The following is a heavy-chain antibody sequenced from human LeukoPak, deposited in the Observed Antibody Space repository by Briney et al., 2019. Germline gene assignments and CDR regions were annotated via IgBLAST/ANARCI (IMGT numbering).Heavy chain of an antibody. J-gene: IGHJ4*02. CDR3: AKDVGGTYPYYFNY. CDR1: GFTFRSYA. V-gene: IGHV3-23*01. CDR2: IRGSGDNT. Sequence: PGGSLRLSCAASGFTFRSYAMSWVRQAPGKGLEWISAIRGSGDNTYYADSVKGRFTISRDNSKNTLFLQMNSLTAEDTAVYYCAKDVGGTYPYYFNYWGQGTLVTVSS. D-gene: IGHD1-26*01.